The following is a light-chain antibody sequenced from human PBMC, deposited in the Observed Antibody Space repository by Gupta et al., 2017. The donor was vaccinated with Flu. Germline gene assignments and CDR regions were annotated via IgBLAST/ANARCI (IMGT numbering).Light chain of an antibody. J-gene: IGKJ4*01. CDR3: QQDNNWPLT. CDR2: GAS. CDR1: QSLSSN. V-gene: IGKV3-15*01. Sequence: EIVMTQSPATLSVSPGERATLSCRASQSLSSNLAWYQQKPGQGPSLLIYGASTRATGIPARFSGSGSGTEFTLTISSLQSEDFAVYYCQQDNNWPLTLGGGTKVEIK.